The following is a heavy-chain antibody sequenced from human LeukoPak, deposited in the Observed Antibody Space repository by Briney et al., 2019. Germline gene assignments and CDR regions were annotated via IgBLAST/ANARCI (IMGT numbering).Heavy chain of an antibody. J-gene: IGHJ4*02. CDR3: AKDMGGTEASFDY. CDR1: GFTFDDYA. CDR2: ISWNSGNI. Sequence: GGSLRLSCAASGFTFDDYAMHWVRQAPGKGLEWVSGISWNSGNIGYADSVKGRFTISRDNAENSLYLQMNSLRAEDTALYYCAKDMGGTEASFDYWGQGTLVTVSS. V-gene: IGHV3-9*01. D-gene: IGHD3-16*01.